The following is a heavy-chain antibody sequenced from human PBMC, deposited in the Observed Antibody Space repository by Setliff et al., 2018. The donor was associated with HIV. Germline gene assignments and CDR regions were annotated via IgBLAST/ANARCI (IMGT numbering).Heavy chain of an antibody. J-gene: IGHJ5*02. CDR3: VKGGYCTSSGCSNLNWFDP. CDR1: GFTFTTFG. CDR2: VSFDGSNS. D-gene: IGHD2-2*01. V-gene: IGHV3-30*02. Sequence: PGGSLRLSCAASGFTFTTFGMHWVRQAPGKELEWVAFVSFDGSNSYYADSVRGRFTISRDNSKNTLSLQMNSLRPDDTALYYCVKGGYCTSSGCSNLNWFDPWGQGILVTVSS.